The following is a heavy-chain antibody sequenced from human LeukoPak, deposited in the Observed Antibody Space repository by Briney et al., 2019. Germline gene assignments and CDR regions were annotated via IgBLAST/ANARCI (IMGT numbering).Heavy chain of an antibody. CDR3: ARETTGGWFDP. J-gene: IGHJ5*02. V-gene: IGHV4-59*01. CDR2: IYFSGST. CDR1: GASISDYD. D-gene: IGHD4-17*01. Sequence: SETLSLTCTVSGASISDYDWDWIRQPPGKGLEWIGYIYFSGSTHYNPSLKSRVTISVDTSKNQFSLKLSSVTAADTAVYYCARETTGGWFDPWGQGTLVTVSS.